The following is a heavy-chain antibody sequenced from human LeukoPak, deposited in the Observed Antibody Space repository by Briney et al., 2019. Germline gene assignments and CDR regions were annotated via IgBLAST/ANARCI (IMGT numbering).Heavy chain of an antibody. CDR1: GGSFSGYY. V-gene: IGHV4-34*01. J-gene: IGHJ4*02. CDR3: ARITSWTPDY. D-gene: IGHD2-2*01. Sequence: SETLSLTCAVYGGSFSGYYWSWIRQPPGKGLEWIGEINHSGSTNYNPSLRSRVTISVDTSKNQFSLKLSSVTAADTAVYYCARITSWTPDYWGQGTLVTVSS. CDR2: INHSGST.